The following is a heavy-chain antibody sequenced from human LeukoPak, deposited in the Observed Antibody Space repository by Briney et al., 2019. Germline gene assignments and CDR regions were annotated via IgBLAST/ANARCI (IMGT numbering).Heavy chain of an antibody. D-gene: IGHD2-15*01. CDR1: GSSISSYY. CDR3: ASSVVAATRIYFDY. CDR2: IYYSGST. J-gene: IGHJ4*02. Sequence: SETLSLTCTVSGSSISSYYWSWIRQPPGKGLEWIGYIYYSGSTNYNPSLKSRVTISVDTSKNQFSLKLSSVTAADTAVYYCASSVVAATRIYFDYWGQGTLVTVSS. V-gene: IGHV4-59*01.